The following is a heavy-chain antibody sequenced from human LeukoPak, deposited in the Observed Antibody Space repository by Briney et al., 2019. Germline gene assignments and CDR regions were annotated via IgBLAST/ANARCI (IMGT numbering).Heavy chain of an antibody. Sequence: ASVKVSCKASGYTFTSYGISWVRQAPGQGLEWMGWISAYNGNTNYAQKLQGRVTMTTDTSTGTAYMELRSLRSDDTAVYYCARDQVLYGSGSYSHPRDWFDPWGQGTLVTVSS. CDR2: ISAYNGNT. CDR3: ARDQVLYGSGSYSHPRDWFDP. V-gene: IGHV1-18*01. D-gene: IGHD3-10*01. J-gene: IGHJ5*02. CDR1: GYTFTSYG.